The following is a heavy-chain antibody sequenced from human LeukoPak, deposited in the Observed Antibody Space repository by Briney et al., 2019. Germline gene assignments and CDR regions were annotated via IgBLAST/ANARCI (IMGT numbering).Heavy chain of an antibody. CDR3: AKDRFPHTTQRPLSFDN. D-gene: IGHD1-26*01. CDR2: IDGSGKNT. Sequence: GGSVRLSRVASEFTFHNYAMSWVRQAPGRGREGVSAIDGSGKNTYYAGSVTGRFTITRDNSRNTVNLQMDSLRAEDTALYYCAKDRFPHTTQRPLSFDNWGQGTVVTVSS. V-gene: IGHV3-23*01. J-gene: IGHJ4*02. CDR1: EFTFHNYA.